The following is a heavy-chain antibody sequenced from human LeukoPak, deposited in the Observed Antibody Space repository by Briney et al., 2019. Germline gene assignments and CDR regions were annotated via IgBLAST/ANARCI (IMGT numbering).Heavy chain of an antibody. CDR2: IYTSGST. V-gene: IGHV4-4*07. D-gene: IGHD3-3*01. CDR1: GGSISSYY. Sequence: SENLSLTCTVSGGSISSYYWSWIRQPAGKGLEWIGRIYTSGSTNYNPSLKSRVTMSVDTSKNQFSLKLSSVTAADTAVYYCARDPDYDFWSGYRGPYMDVWGKGTTVTVSS. J-gene: IGHJ6*03. CDR3: ARDPDYDFWSGYRGPYMDV.